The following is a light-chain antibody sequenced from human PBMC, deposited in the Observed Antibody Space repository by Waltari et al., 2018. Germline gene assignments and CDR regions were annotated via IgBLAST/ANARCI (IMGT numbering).Light chain of an antibody. V-gene: IGKV1-39*01. J-gene: IGKJ2*01. Sequence: DIQMTQSPSSLSASVGDRVTITCRASQSISNFLNWYQQKPGEAPKLLIYSASTLQSGVPSRFSGAGSGTDFSLTIISLQPEDFVSYYRQQSSTTPSTFGQGTKLEIK. CDR3: QQSSTTPST. CDR1: QSISNF. CDR2: SAS.